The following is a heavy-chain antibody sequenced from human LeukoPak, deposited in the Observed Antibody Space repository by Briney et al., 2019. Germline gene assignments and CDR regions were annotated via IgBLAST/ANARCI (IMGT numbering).Heavy chain of an antibody. D-gene: IGHD6-13*01. Sequence: GGSLRLSCAASEFTFSNYALHWVRQAPGKGLEWVAVISYDGSNKYYADSVKGRFTISRDNSKNTLYLQMNSLRAEDTAVYYCNGGAAAAADYWGQGTLVTVSS. CDR3: NGGAAAAADY. CDR2: ISYDGSNK. J-gene: IGHJ4*02. CDR1: EFTFSNYA. V-gene: IGHV3-30-3*01.